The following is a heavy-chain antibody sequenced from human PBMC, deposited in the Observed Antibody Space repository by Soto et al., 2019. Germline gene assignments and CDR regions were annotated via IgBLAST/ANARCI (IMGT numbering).Heavy chain of an antibody. CDR1: GGSISSGDYY. V-gene: IGHV4-31*03. CDR3: ARWWSGSRQGFDP. J-gene: IGHJ5*02. D-gene: IGHD3-3*01. CDR2: IYYSGST. Sequence: SETLSLTCTVSGGSISSGDYYWSWIRQHPGKGLEWIGYIYYSGSTYYNPSLKSRVTISVDTSKNQFSLKLSSVTAADTAVYYCARWWSGSRQGFDPWGQGTLVTSPQ.